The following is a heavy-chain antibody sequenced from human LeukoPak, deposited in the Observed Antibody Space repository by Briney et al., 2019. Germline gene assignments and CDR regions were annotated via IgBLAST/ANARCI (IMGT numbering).Heavy chain of an antibody. CDR1: GYTFTGYY. D-gene: IGHD3-9*01. CDR2: INPNSGGT. Sequence: ASVKVSCKASGYTFTGYYMLWVRQAPGQGLEWMGRINPNSGGTNYAQKFQGRVTMTRDTSISTAYMELSRLRSDDTAVYYCASGDILTGYYSGYYFDYWGQGTLVTVSS. V-gene: IGHV1-2*06. CDR3: ASGDILTGYYSGYYFDY. J-gene: IGHJ4*02.